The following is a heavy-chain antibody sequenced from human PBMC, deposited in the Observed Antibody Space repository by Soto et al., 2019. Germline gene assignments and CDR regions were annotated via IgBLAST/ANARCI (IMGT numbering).Heavy chain of an antibody. V-gene: IGHV1-8*01. D-gene: IGHD3-10*01. J-gene: IGHJ4*02. Sequence: GASVKVSCKASGYTFTSYDINWVRRATGQGLEWMGWMNPNSGNTGYAQKFQGRVTMTRNTSISTAYMELSSLRSEDTAVYYCARVARITMVRGVYPLGYWGQGTLVTVSS. CDR3: ARVARITMVRGVYPLGY. CDR1: GYTFTSYD. CDR2: MNPNSGNT.